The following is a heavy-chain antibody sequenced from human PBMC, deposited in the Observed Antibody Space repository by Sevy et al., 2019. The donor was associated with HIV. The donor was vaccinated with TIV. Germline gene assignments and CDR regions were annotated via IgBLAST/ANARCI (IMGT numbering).Heavy chain of an antibody. D-gene: IGHD2-15*01. CDR3: ARAVVVVAATTGYYGMDV. CDR1: GFTFSSYS. Sequence: GGSLRLSCAASGFTFSSYSMNWVRQAPGKGLEWVSSISSSSSYIYYADSVKGRFTISRDNAKNSLYLQMNSLRAEDTAVYYCARAVVVVAATTGYYGMDVWGQRTTVTVSS. CDR2: ISSSSSYI. V-gene: IGHV3-21*01. J-gene: IGHJ6*02.